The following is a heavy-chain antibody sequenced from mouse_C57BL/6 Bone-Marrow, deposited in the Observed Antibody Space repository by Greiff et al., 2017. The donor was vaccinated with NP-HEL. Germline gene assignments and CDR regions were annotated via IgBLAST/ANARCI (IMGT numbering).Heavy chain of an antibody. D-gene: IGHD2-1*01. CDR1: GYTFTSYW. V-gene: IGHV1-55*01. J-gene: IGHJ2*01. Sequence: QVQLQQPGAELVKPGASVKMSCKASGYTFTSYWITWVKQRPGQGLEWIGDIYPGSGSTNYNEKFKSKATLTVDTSSSTAYMQLSSLTSEDSAVYYCARSGYYGNYVDYWGQGTTLTVSS. CDR2: IYPGSGST. CDR3: ARSGYYGNYVDY.